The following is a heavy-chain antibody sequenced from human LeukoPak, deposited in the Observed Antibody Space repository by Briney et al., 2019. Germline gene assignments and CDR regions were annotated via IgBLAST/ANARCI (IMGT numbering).Heavy chain of an antibody. D-gene: IGHD1-26*01. CDR2: INAGNGNT. Sequence: ASVKVSCKASGYTFTSYAMHWVRQAPGQRLEWMGWINAGNGNTKYSQKFQGRVTITRDTSASTAYMELSSLRSDDTAVYYCARDAIRGVGAMDPWGQGTLVTVSS. V-gene: IGHV1-3*01. CDR3: ARDAIRGVGAMDP. J-gene: IGHJ5*02. CDR1: GYTFTSYA.